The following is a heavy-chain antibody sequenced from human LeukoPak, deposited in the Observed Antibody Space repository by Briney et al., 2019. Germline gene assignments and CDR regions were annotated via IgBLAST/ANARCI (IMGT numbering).Heavy chain of an antibody. CDR2: INPNSGGT. CDR3: ARDRPYYGSGSYDFDY. D-gene: IGHD3-10*01. J-gene: IGHJ4*02. V-gene: IGHV1-2*02. CDR1: GYTFTGYY. Sequence: GASVKVSCKASGYTFTGYYMHWVRQAPGQGLEWMGWINPNSGGTNYAQKFQGRVTMTRDTSISTAYMELSRLRSDDTAVYYCARDRPYYGSGSYDFDYWGQGTLVTVSS.